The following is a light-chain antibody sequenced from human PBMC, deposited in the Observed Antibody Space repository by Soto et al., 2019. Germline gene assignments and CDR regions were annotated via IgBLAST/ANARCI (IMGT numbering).Light chain of an antibody. Sequence: EIVLTQSPGTLSLSPGERATLSCRASQSVSSSYLAWYQQKPGQAPRLLIYDASSRATGIPDRFSGSGSVTDFTVTISRLEPEDFAVYYCQQYGSSPLTFGGGTKVEIK. V-gene: IGKV3-20*01. CDR2: DAS. CDR3: QQYGSSPLT. J-gene: IGKJ4*01. CDR1: QSVSSSY.